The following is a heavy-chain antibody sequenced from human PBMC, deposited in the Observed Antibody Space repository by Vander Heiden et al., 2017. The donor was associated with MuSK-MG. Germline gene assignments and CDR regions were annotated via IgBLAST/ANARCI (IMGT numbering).Heavy chain of an antibody. D-gene: IGHD1-26*01. V-gene: IGHV3-21*01. CDR2: ISSSSSYL. J-gene: IGHJ6*03. CDR1: GFTFSSYS. CDR3: ARVAGASGDYYYYYMDV. Sequence: EVQLVESGGGLVKPGGSLRLSCAASGFTFSSYSMNWVRQAPGKGVEWFPPISSSSSYLYYADAVKGRFTTSRDNAKNSLYLQMNSRGAEDTAVYYCARVAGASGDYYYYYMDVWAKGPRAPSP.